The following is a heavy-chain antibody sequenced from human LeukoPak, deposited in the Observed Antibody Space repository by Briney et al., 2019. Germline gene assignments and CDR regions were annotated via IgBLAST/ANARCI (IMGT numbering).Heavy chain of an antibody. D-gene: IGHD2-15*01. Sequence: GGSLRLSCAASGFTFSSYSMTWVRQAPGKGLEWVSSISSSSSYIYYADSVKGRFTISRDNAKNSLYLQMNSLRAEDTAVYYCARGSPCSGGSCYRNYYYYGMDVWGQGTTVTVSS. CDR3: ARGSPCSGGSCYRNYYYYGMDV. CDR2: ISSSSSYI. V-gene: IGHV3-21*01. CDR1: GFTFSSYS. J-gene: IGHJ6*02.